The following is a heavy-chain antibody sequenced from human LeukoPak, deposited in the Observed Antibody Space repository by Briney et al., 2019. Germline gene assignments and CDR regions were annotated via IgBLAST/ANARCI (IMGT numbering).Heavy chain of an antibody. CDR2: IYYSGST. D-gene: IGHD6-13*01. J-gene: IGHJ4*02. Sequence: SETLSLTCTVSGGSISSSSYYWGWIRQPPGKGLEWIGSIYYSGSTYYNPSLKSRVTISVDTSKNQFSLKLSSVTAADTAVYYCARTKQQLVYYFDYWGQGTLVTVSS. CDR1: GGSISSSSYY. CDR3: ARTKQQLVYYFDY. V-gene: IGHV4-39*01.